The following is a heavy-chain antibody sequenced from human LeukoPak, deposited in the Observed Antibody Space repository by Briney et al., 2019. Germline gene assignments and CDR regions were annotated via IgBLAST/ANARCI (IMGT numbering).Heavy chain of an antibody. Sequence: ASVKVSCKASGGTFSSYAISWVRQAPGQGLEWMGGIIPIFGTANYAQKFQGRVTITADESTSTAYMELSSLRSEDTAVYYCAREITMVRGVMVFDPWGQGTLVTVSS. D-gene: IGHD3-10*01. CDR2: IIPIFGTA. J-gene: IGHJ5*02. CDR3: AREITMVRGVMVFDP. V-gene: IGHV1-69*13. CDR1: GGTFSSYA.